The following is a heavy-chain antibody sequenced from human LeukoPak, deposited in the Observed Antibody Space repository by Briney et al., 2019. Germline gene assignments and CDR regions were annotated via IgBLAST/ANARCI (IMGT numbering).Heavy chain of an antibody. Sequence: PSETLSLTCTVSGGSISSYYWSWIRQPPGKGLEWIGYIYYSGSTNYNPSPKSRVTISVDTSKNQFSLKLSSVTAADTAVYYCARDRLYYDFWSGFDYWGQGTLVTVSS. J-gene: IGHJ4*02. V-gene: IGHV4-59*01. D-gene: IGHD3-3*01. CDR1: GGSISSYY. CDR3: ARDRLYYDFWSGFDY. CDR2: IYYSGST.